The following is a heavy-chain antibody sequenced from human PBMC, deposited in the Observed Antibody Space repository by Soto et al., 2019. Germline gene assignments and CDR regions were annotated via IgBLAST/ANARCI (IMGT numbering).Heavy chain of an antibody. CDR1: GYTFTNYF. D-gene: IGHD3-22*01. Sequence: QVQLVQSGAEVKKPGASVKVSCKAFGYTFTNYFMHWVRQAPGQGLEWMGIINPSGGSANYAQTFQGRVSMNRDRSTSTVHMELSRLRSEDTAVYYCAREFADYDSSGDYAYWGQGTLVTVSS. CDR2: INPSGGSA. V-gene: IGHV1-46*01. CDR3: AREFADYDSSGDYAY. J-gene: IGHJ4*02.